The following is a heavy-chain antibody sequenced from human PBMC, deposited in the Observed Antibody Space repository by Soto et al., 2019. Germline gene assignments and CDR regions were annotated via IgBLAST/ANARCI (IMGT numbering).Heavy chain of an antibody. CDR3: ARMATSGALNWFDP. Sequence: GASVKVSCKASGYTFGNNDISWVRQATGQGLEWMGWMNPNSGNTGYAQKFQGRVSMTRNTSITTAYLELSSLRSDDTAIYYCARMATSGALNWFDPWAQGTLVTVSS. J-gene: IGHJ5*02. V-gene: IGHV1-8*01. CDR1: GYTFGNND. CDR2: MNPNSGNT.